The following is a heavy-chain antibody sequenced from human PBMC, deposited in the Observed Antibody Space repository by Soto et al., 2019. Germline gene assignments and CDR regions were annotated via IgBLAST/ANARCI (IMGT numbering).Heavy chain of an antibody. CDR1: GFTFSSYA. V-gene: IGHV3-30-3*01. CDR2: ISYDGSNK. CDR3: AREHGFGVVIANYYYYGMDV. D-gene: IGHD3-3*01. Sequence: GGSLRLSCAASGFTFSSYAMHWVRQAPGKGLEWVAVISYDGSNKYYADSVKGRFTISRDNSKNTLYLQMNSLRAEDTAVYYCAREHGFGVVIANYYYYGMDVWGQGTTVTVSS. J-gene: IGHJ6*02.